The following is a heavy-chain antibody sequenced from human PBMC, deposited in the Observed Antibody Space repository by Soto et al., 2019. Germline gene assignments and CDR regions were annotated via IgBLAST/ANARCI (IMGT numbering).Heavy chain of an antibody. V-gene: IGHV3-23*01. J-gene: IGHJ4*02. CDR3: ARDYLIGGGYFDY. CDR1: GFTFSSYA. D-gene: IGHD3-16*01. Sequence: PGGSLRLSCAASGFTFSSYAMSWVRQAPGKGLEWVSAISGSGGSKYYADSVKGRFTISRDNSKNTLYRHMNSLRAEDTAFYYCARDYLIGGGYFDYWGQGTPVTVSS. CDR2: ISGSGGSK.